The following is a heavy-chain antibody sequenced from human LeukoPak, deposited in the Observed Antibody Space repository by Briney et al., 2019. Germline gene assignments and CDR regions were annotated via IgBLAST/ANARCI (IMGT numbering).Heavy chain of an antibody. V-gene: IGHV1-2*02. D-gene: IGHD3-22*01. CDR3: AKEANSGYYGQGLCDY. CDR2: INPNSGGT. Sequence: ASVKVSCKASRYTFTGYYMHWVRQAPGQGLEWMGWINPNSGGTNYAQKFQGRVTMTRDTSISTAYMELSRLRSDDTAVYYCAKEANSGYYGQGLCDYWGQGTLVTVSS. J-gene: IGHJ4*02. CDR1: RYTFTGYY.